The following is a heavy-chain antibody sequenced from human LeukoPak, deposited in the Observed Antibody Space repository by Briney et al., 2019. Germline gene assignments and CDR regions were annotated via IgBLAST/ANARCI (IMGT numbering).Heavy chain of an antibody. CDR2: ISAYNGNT. CDR3: ARVLTRITIFGVVIGGAFDI. V-gene: IGHV1-18*01. D-gene: IGHD3-3*01. CDR1: GYTFTSYG. J-gene: IGHJ3*02. Sequence: ASVKVSCKASGYTFTSYGISWVRQAPGQGLEWMGWISAYNGNTNYAQKLQGRVTMTTDTSTSTAYMELRSLRSDDTAVYYCARVLTRITIFGVVIGGAFDIWGQGTMVTVSS.